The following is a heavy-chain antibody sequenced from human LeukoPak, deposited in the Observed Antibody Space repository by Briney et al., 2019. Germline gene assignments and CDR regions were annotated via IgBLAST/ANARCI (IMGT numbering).Heavy chain of an antibody. CDR3: ARDNDFWSGYSGSNWFDP. CDR2: MNPNSGNT. CDR1: GYTFGSYS. J-gene: IGHJ5*02. V-gene: IGHV1-8*01. Sequence: ASVKVSCKASGYTFGSYSINWVRQATGQGLEWMGWMNPNSGNTGYAQKFQGRVTITRNTSISTAYMELSSLRSEDTAVYYCARDNDFWSGYSGSNWFDPWGQGTLVTVSS. D-gene: IGHD3-3*01.